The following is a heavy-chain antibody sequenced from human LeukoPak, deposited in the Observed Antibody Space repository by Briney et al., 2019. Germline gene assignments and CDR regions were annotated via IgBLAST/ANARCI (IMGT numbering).Heavy chain of an antibody. CDR3: VRDHDWAFDS. D-gene: IGHD3-16*01. V-gene: IGHV3-21*06. CDR1: GFTFSSYA. CDR2: IRDAGTEM. J-gene: IGHJ4*02. Sequence: SGGSLRLSCAASGFTFSSYAMSWVRQAPGQGLEWLSNIRDAGTEMFYAESVKGRFTISRDNAKNSLFLQMNSLRVEDTAVYYCVRDHDWAFDSWGQGTLVTVSS.